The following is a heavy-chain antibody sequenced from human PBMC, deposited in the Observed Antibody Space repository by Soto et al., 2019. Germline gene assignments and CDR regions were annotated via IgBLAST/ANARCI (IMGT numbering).Heavy chain of an antibody. Sequence: ASETLSLTCTVSGGSISSYYWSWIRQPPGKGLEWIGYIYYSGSTNYNPSLKSRVTISVDRSKNQFSLKLSSVTAADTAVYYCARVDYLRFDYWGQGTLVTVSS. CDR3: ARVDYLRFDY. CDR1: GGSISSYY. J-gene: IGHJ4*02. V-gene: IGHV4-59*12. D-gene: IGHD4-17*01. CDR2: IYYSGST.